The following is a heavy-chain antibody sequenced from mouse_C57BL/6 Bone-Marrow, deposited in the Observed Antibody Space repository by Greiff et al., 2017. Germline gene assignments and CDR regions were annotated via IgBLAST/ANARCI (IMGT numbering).Heavy chain of an antibody. CDR2: IYPGGGYT. Sequence: VKLMESGAELVRPGTSVKMSCKASGYTFTNYWIGWAKQRPGHGLEWIGDIYPGGGYTNYNEKFKGKATLTADKSSSTAYMQFSSLTSEDSAIYYCARSGGYDYAMDYWGQGTSVTVSS. J-gene: IGHJ4*01. V-gene: IGHV1-63*01. CDR3: ARSGGYDYAMDY. CDR1: GYTFTNYW. D-gene: IGHD2-10*02.